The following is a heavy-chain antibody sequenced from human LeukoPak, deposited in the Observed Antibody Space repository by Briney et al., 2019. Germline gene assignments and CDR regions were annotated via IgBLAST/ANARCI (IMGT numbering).Heavy chain of an antibody. Sequence: ASETLSLTCTVSGGSISSYYWSWIRQPPGKGLEWIGYIYYSGSTNYNPSLKSRVTISVDTSKNQFSLKLSSVTAADTAVYYCARQLFGASDIWGQGTMVTVSS. CDR2: IYYSGST. CDR1: GGSISSYY. CDR3: ARQLFGASDI. J-gene: IGHJ3*02. V-gene: IGHV4-59*08. D-gene: IGHD3-16*01.